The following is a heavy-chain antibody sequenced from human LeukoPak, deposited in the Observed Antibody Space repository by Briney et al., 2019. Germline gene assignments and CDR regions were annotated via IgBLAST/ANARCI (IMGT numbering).Heavy chain of an antibody. V-gene: IGHV1-69*13. CDR1: GGTFSSYA. Sequence: AASVKVSCKASGGTFSSYAISWVRQAPGQGLEWMGGIIPIFGTANYTQKVQGRVTITADESTSTAYMELSSLRSEDTAVYYCGTGMFREPLNDYWGPGTLVTVSS. CDR3: GTGMFREPLNDY. J-gene: IGHJ4*02. CDR2: IIPIFGTA. D-gene: IGHD3-10*02.